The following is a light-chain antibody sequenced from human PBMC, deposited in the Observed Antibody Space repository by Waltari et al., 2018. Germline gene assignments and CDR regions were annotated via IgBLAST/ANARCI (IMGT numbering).Light chain of an antibody. J-gene: IGKJ4*01. CDR2: AAS. V-gene: IGKV1-39*01. CDR1: QSISSY. CDR3: QQSYSTPRT. Sequence: DIQMTQSPSSLSASVGARVTITCRASQSISSYLNWYQQKPGKAPKLLIYAASSLQSGVPSRFSGSGSGTDFTLTINSLQPEDFATYYCQQSYSTPRTFGGGTKVEIK.